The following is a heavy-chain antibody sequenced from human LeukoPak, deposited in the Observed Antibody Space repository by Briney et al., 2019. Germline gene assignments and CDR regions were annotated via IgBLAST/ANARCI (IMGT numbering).Heavy chain of an antibody. CDR1: DGSINSYY. Sequence: SETLSLTCSVSDGSINSYYWNWIGRPPGKGLEWIGYIYYNGNTNYSPSLKSRVTMSVDTSKNLFSLKVSSVTAADTAVYYCARGRSNYYGMDVWGQGTTVTVSS. CDR2: IYYNGNT. CDR3: ARGRSNYYGMDV. V-gene: IGHV4-59*01. D-gene: IGHD1-26*01. J-gene: IGHJ6*02.